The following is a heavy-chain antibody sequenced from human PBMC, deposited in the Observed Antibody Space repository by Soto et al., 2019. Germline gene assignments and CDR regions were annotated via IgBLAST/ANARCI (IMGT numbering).Heavy chain of an antibody. CDR2: MNPNSGNT. Sequence: AASVKVSCKASGYTFTSYDINWVRQATGQGLEWMGWMNPNSGNTGYAQKFQGRVTMTRNTSISTAYMELSSLRSEDTAVYYCARGSRYCSGGSCYSGYYYYYMDVWGKGTTVTVSS. CDR1: GYTFTSYD. D-gene: IGHD2-15*01. J-gene: IGHJ6*03. V-gene: IGHV1-8*01. CDR3: ARGSRYCSGGSCYSGYYYYYMDV.